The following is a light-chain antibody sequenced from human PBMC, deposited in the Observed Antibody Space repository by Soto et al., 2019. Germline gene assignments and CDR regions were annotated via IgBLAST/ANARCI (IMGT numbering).Light chain of an antibody. J-gene: IGLJ1*01. CDR2: VNI. CDR3: QSYDSSPSGYV. Sequence: YMLTQPPSVCVAPAQRVTISSTGSSSNIGAGYDVHWYQQLPGTAPKLLIYVNINRPAGVPDRFSGSKSGTSASLAITGLQAEDEADYYCQSYDSSPSGYVFGTGTKPPS. CDR1: SSNIGAGYD. V-gene: IGLV1-40*01.